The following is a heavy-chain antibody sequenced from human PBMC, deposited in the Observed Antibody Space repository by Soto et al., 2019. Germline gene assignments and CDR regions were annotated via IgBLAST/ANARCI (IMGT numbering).Heavy chain of an antibody. V-gene: IGHV1-18*01. CDR1: GYAFTTYG. Sequence: QVHLVQSGAEVKKPGASVKVSCKGSGYAFTTYGITWVRQAPGQGLEWMGWISAHNGNTNYAQKLQGRVTVTRDTSTSTAYMELRSLRSDGTGVYDCARGRYGDYWGQGALVTVSS. CDR2: ISAHNGNT. CDR3: ARGRYGDY. D-gene: IGHD1-1*01. J-gene: IGHJ4*02.